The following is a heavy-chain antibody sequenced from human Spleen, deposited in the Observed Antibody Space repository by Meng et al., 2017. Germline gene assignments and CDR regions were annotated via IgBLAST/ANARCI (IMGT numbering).Heavy chain of an antibody. CDR1: GGSFSDYY. CDR3: AREAYSSSRRIQH. Sequence: SETLSLTCVVSGGSFSDYYWSWIRQPPGKGLEWIGEINHSGSTNYNPSLKSRVTISVDTSKNQFSLKLSSVTAADTAVYYCAREAYSSSRRIQHWGQGTLVTVSS. D-gene: IGHD6-13*01. CDR2: INHSGST. V-gene: IGHV4-34*01. J-gene: IGHJ1*01.